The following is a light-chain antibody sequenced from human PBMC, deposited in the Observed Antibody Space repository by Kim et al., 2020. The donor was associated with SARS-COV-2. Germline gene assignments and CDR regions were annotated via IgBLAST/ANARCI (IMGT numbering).Light chain of an antibody. Sequence: QSITISCTGPSSDVGGYNVISWYQQHPGKAPNLMIYEVSKRPSGVSNRFSGSKSGNTASLTISGLQAEDEADYYCCSYAGSSTFYVFGTGTKVTVL. CDR2: EVS. J-gene: IGLJ1*01. CDR1: SSDVGGYNV. CDR3: CSYAGSSTFYV. V-gene: IGLV2-23*02.